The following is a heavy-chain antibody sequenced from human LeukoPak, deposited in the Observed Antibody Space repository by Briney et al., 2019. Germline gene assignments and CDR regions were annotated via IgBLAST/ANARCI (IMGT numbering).Heavy chain of an antibody. CDR1: GGSFSGYY. J-gene: IGHJ5*02. CDR3: ARDRSSSSFDP. D-gene: IGHD6-6*01. Sequence: PSETLSLTCAVYGGSFSGYYWSWIRQPPGKGLEWIGSIYHSGSTYYNPSLKSRVTISVDTSKNQFSLKLSSVTAADTAVYYCARDRSSSSFDPWGQGTLVTVSS. CDR2: IYHSGST. V-gene: IGHV4-34*01.